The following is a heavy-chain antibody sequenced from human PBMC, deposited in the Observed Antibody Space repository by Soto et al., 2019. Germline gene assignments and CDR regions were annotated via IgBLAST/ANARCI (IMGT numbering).Heavy chain of an antibody. V-gene: IGHV1-58*01. J-gene: IGHJ5*02. Sequence: SVKVSCKASGIIFSSSSVQWVRQARGQRLEWIGWIAVGSGNTNYAQKFQERVTLTRDLSTSTAYMELSSLKSEDTAVYYCAADRYFDFGSGYWVLDPWGQGTLVTVSS. CDR1: GIIFSSSS. D-gene: IGHD3-3*01. CDR3: AADRYFDFGSGYWVLDP. CDR2: IAVGSGNT.